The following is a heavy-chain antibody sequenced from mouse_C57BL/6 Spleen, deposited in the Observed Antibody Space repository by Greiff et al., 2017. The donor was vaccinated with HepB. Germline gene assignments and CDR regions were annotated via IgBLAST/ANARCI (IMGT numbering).Heavy chain of an antibody. CDR2: ISSGSSTI. J-gene: IGHJ1*03. V-gene: IGHV5-17*01. CDR3: AIYGYDEGWYFDV. D-gene: IGHD2-2*01. CDR1: GFTFSDYG. Sequence: EVQLVESGGGLVKPGGSLKLSCAASGFTFSDYGMHWVRQAPEKGLEWVAYISSGSSTIYYADTVKGRFTISRDNAKNTLFLQMTSLTSEDTAMYYSAIYGYDEGWYFDVWGTGTTVTVSS.